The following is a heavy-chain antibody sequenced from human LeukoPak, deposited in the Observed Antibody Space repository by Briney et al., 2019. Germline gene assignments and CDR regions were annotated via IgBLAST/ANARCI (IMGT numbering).Heavy chain of an antibody. CDR3: ARNPGGWFDP. V-gene: IGHV4-59*12. CDR1: GGSISSYY. Sequence: SETLSLTCSVSGGSISSYYWNWIRQPPGKGLEWIGYIYYSGTSNYNPSLKSRVTISVDTSKNQFSLKLSSVTAADTAVYYCARNPGGWFDPWGQGTLVTVSS. CDR2: IYYSGTS. D-gene: IGHD1-14*01. J-gene: IGHJ5*02.